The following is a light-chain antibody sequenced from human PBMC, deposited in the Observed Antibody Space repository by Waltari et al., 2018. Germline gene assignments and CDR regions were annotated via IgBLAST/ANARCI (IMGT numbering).Light chain of an antibody. CDR2: AAS. V-gene: IGKV3-20*01. CDR1: QSVSSSY. Sequence: EIVLTQSPGTLSLSPGESVTLSCRASQSVSSSYLAWYQQKPGQAPRLLIYAASTRATGIPDRFRGSESGTDFTLTISRLEPEDFAVYYCQQYGSSLYIFGQGTKLEIK. J-gene: IGKJ2*01. CDR3: QQYGSSLYI.